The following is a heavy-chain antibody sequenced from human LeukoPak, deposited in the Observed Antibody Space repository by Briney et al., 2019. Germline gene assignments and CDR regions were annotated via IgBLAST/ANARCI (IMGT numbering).Heavy chain of an antibody. V-gene: IGHV5-51*01. CDR2: IYPGDSDT. J-gene: IGHJ3*02. CDR1: GYSFTSYW. Sequence: PGESLKISCKGSGYSFTSYWIGWVRQMPGKGLEWMGIIYPGDSDTRYSPSFQGQVTISADKSISTAYLQWSSLKASDTAMYYCARHARIAARSVAFDIWGQGTMVTVSS. CDR3: ARHARIAARSVAFDI. D-gene: IGHD6-6*01.